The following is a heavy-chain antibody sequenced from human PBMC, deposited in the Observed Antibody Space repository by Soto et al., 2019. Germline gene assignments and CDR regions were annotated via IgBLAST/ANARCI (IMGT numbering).Heavy chain of an antibody. J-gene: IGHJ5*02. Sequence: GASVKVSCKASGGTFSSYAISWVRQAPGQGLEWMGGIIPILGTANYAQKFQGRVTITADKSTSTAYMELSSLRSEDTAVYYCARLFVVVPAAIDNWFDPWGQGTLVTVSS. CDR2: IIPILGTA. V-gene: IGHV1-69*10. D-gene: IGHD2-2*01. CDR3: ARLFVVVPAAIDNWFDP. CDR1: GGTFSSYA.